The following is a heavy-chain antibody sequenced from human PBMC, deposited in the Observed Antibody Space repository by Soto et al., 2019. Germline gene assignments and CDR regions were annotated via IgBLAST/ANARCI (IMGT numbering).Heavy chain of an antibody. J-gene: IGHJ6*02. V-gene: IGHV3-23*01. CDR3: AVHLGQNYYTLDV. CDR1: QFTFSTFV. Sequence: EVQLLESGGGLIEPGGSLRLSCTGSQFTFSTFVMSWVRQVPGKGLEWLSCITASGGSTYYADSVKGRFSVSRDNSKNTLYLQLNRLEAEDTAVYHCAVHLGQNYYTLDVWGQGTTVHVSS. CDR2: ITASGGST.